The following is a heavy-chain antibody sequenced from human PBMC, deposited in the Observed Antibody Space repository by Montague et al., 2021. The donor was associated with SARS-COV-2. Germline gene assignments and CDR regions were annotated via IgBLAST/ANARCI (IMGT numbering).Heavy chain of an antibody. CDR2: IHNTGNT. V-gene: IGHV4-61*01. D-gene: IGHD3-3*01. Sequence: SETLSLTCTVSRDSVSSGSYYWSWIRQPPGKGLEWTAYIHNTGNTKYNPSLSGRVTISIDTSKNQFSLKMSSVTAADTAVYYCARAWRPLIHEGFGWFDPWGQGTLVTVSS. CDR3: ARAWRPLIHEGFGWFDP. J-gene: IGHJ5*02. CDR1: RDSVSSGSYY.